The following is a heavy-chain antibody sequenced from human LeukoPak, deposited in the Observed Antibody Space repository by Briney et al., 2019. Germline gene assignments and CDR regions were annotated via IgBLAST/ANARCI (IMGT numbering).Heavy chain of an antibody. CDR3: ARDRSGSGWNVREFHY. CDR2: IYHSGST. D-gene: IGHD6-19*01. CDR1: GYSINSGYY. V-gene: IGHV4-38-2*02. J-gene: IGHJ4*02. Sequence: SETLSLTCTVSGYSINSGYYWGWIRPPPGRGLEWIGSIYHSGSTYYNPSLKSRVTISVDKSKNQFSLRLSSVTAADTAVYYCARDRSGSGWNVREFHYWSQGTLVTVSS.